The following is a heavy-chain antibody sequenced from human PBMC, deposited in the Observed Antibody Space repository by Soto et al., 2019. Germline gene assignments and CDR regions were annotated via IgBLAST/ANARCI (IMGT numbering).Heavy chain of an antibody. CDR3: ARGAVKYYYDSSGPIQH. Sequence: PSETLSLTCTVSGGSISSGDYYWSWIRQPPGKGLEWIGYIYYSGSTYYNPSLKSRVTISVDTSKNQFSLKLSSVTAADTAVYYCARGAVKYYYDSSGPIQHWGQGTLVTVSS. D-gene: IGHD3-22*01. CDR2: IYYSGST. CDR1: GGSISSGDYY. J-gene: IGHJ1*01. V-gene: IGHV4-30-4*01.